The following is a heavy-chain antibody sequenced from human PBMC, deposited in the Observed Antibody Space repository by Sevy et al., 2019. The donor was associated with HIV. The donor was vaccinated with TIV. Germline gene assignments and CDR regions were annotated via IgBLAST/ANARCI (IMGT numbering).Heavy chain of an antibody. D-gene: IGHD2-15*01. CDR2: ISYDGSNK. CDR1: GFTFSSYA. CDR3: ARDGGYCGGGCCYIDAFDI. J-gene: IGHJ3*02. Sequence: GGSLRLSCAASGFTFSSYAMHWVRQAPGKGLEWVAVISYDGSNKYYADSVKGRFTISRDNSKNTLYLQMNSLRAEDTAVYYCARDGGYCGGGCCYIDAFDIWGQGTMVIV. V-gene: IGHV3-30-3*01.